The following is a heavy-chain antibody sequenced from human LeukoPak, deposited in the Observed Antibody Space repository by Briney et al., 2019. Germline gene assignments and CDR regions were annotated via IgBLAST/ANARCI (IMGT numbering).Heavy chain of an antibody. Sequence: PSETLSLTCTVSGGSISSYYWSWIRQPPGKGLEWIGYIYYSGSTNYNPSLKSRDTISVGTSKNQFSLKLSSVTAADTAVYYCARARGSSWYNWFDPWGQGTLVTVSS. CDR1: GGSISSYY. J-gene: IGHJ5*02. V-gene: IGHV4-59*01. CDR3: ARARGSSWYNWFDP. D-gene: IGHD6-13*01. CDR2: IYYSGST.